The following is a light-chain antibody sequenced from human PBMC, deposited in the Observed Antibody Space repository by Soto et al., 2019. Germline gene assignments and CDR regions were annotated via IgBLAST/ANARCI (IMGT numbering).Light chain of an antibody. CDR2: DDT. V-gene: IGLV2-8*01. Sequence: QSALTHPASASGSPRQSVTISCTGASSDVGKYNFVCWYQQHPGKAPKLMIYDDTERLSEVPDRFSGSKSDNTASLTVSGRQAEDAAAYYCTSYAGRGIPVVFGGGSKLTLL. CDR1: SSDVGKYNF. CDR3: TSYAGRGIPVV. J-gene: IGLJ2*01.